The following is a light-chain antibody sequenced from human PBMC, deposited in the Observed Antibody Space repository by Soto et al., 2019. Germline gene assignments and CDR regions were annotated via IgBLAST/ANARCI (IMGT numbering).Light chain of an antibody. V-gene: IGKV3-15*01. Sequence: EIVMTQSPATVPVSPGERVTLSCRASQSVSIDLAWYQQKPGQAPRLLIYGASTRATDIPPSFTGSGSGTEFPLTISSLQSEDIAVYYCQQYNKWPQTFGQGTKVDIK. CDR3: QQYNKWPQT. J-gene: IGKJ1*01. CDR1: QSVSID. CDR2: GAS.